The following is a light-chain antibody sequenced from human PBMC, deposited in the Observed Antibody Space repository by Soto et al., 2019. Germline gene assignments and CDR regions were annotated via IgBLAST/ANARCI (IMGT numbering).Light chain of an antibody. Sequence: QSVLSQPASVSGSPGQSITISCTGTSSDVGGYGFVSWYQHPPGKAPKLIIFEVNDRPSGVSDRFSGSKSGNTASLTISGLRAEDEADYYCSSHTASSTLVFGTGTKVTVL. V-gene: IGLV2-14*01. J-gene: IGLJ1*01. CDR2: EVN. CDR3: SSHTASSTLV. CDR1: SSDVGGYGF.